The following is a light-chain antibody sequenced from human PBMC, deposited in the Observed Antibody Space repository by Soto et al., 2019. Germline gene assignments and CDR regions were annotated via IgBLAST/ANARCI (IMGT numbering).Light chain of an antibody. V-gene: IGLV2-14*03. CDR3: SSYTSSSTLYV. CDR2: DVS. J-gene: IGLJ1*01. CDR1: SSDVGGYNY. Sequence: QSALTQPASVSGSPGQSITISCTGTSSDVGGYNYVSWYQLHPGKAPKLMIYDVSNRPSGVSNRFSGSKSGSTASLTISGLQAEDEADYFCSSYTSSSTLYVFGTGTKVTVL.